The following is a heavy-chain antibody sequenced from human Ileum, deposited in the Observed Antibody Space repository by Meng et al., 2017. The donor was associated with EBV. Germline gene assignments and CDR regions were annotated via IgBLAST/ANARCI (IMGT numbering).Heavy chain of an antibody. V-gene: IGHV4-4*03. D-gene: IGHD3-22*01. CDR1: LGSFRMSCG. CDR3: ASSDYYRADY. CDR2: TSHSGST. Sequence: QGEWQGSGPVRGRPPKTQSPISAFPLGSFRMSCGWSWARQPPGKGLDLIGETSHSGSTNYGPCLKSRFTISLDKSKNQLSLKLNSVAAADTAVYYCASSDYYRADYWGQGTLVTVSS. J-gene: IGHJ4*02.